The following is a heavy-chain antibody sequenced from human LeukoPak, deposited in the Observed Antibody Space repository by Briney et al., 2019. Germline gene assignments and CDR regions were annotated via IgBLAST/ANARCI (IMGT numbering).Heavy chain of an antibody. CDR3: ARDNSVRDEAWWFNP. CDR1: GYTFTSNY. J-gene: IGHJ5*02. V-gene: IGHV1-46*01. CDR2: IIPSGGST. D-gene: IGHD5-24*01. Sequence: PGASVKVSCKAFGYTFTSNYMQWVRHAPGQGPEWMFLIIPSGGSTTYAQTFQGRVTLTRDMSTSTDYLELSSLRSEDTAVYYCARDNSVRDEAWWFNPWGQGTLVTVSS.